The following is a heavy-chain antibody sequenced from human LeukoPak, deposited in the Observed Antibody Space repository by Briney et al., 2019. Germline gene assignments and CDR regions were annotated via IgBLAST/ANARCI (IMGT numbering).Heavy chain of an antibody. Sequence: GGSLRLSCAAPGFTFSNAWMSWVRQAPGKGLEWVGRIKSKTDGGTTDYAAPVKGRLTISRDDSKNTLYLQMNSLKTEDTAVYYCTTEGVATISGYWGQGTLVTVSS. J-gene: IGHJ4*02. D-gene: IGHD5-12*01. CDR1: GFTFSNAW. V-gene: IGHV3-15*01. CDR3: TTEGVATISGY. CDR2: IKSKTDGGTT.